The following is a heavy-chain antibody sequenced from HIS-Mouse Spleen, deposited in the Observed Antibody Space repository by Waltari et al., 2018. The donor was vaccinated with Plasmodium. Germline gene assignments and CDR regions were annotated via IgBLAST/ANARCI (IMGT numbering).Heavy chain of an antibody. Sequence: QVQLVESGGGVVQPGRSLRLSCAASGFTFSSYGMHWVRQVPGKGLAWGELIWYDGSNKDYADSVKGRFTISRDNSKNTLYLQMNSLRAEDTAVYYCAKVAQGTRDAFDIWGQGTMVTVSS. CDR1: GFTFSSYG. CDR2: IWYDGSNK. J-gene: IGHJ3*02. CDR3: AKVAQGTRDAFDI. D-gene: IGHD2-8*01. V-gene: IGHV3-33*06.